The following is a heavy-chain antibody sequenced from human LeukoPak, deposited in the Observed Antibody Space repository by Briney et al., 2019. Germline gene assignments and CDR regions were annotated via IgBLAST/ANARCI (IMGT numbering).Heavy chain of an antibody. CDR2: IHRSGTT. V-gene: IGHV4-34*01. Sequence: SETLSLTCAVHGGSFSGYSWNWIRQSPGKGLEWIGEIHRSGTTNYNESLKSRVSMSIDTSKNQFSLKLNSVTAADTAVYYCASPPESDMDVWGKGTTVTVSS. CDR1: GGSFSGYS. CDR3: ASPPESDMDV. J-gene: IGHJ6*03.